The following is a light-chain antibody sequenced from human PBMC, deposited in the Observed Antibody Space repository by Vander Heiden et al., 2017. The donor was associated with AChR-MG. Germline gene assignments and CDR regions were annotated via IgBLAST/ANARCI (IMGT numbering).Light chain of an antibody. CDR2: AAS. Sequence: DIQMTQSQSSLSASVGDRVTITCRASQSISSYLNWYQQKPGKAPKLLIYAASSLQSGVPSRFSGSGSGTDFTLTISSLQPEDFATDYCQQSYSIPITFGQGTRLEIK. V-gene: IGKV1-39*01. J-gene: IGKJ5*01. CDR1: QSISSY. CDR3: QQSYSIPIT.